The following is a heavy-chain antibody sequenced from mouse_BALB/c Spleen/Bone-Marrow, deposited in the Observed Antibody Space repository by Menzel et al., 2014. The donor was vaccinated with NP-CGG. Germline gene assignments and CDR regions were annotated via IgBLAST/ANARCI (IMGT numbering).Heavy chain of an antibody. CDR3: ARWGRYDWYFDV. Sequence: SGPELVKPGASVKMSCKASGYTFTSYVMHWVKQKPGQGLEWIGYIHPYNDDSKYNEKFEGKATLTSDKSSSTAYMELSSLTSEASAVYYCARWGRYDWYFDVWGAGTTVTVSS. D-gene: IGHD2-14*01. CDR1: GYTFTSYV. V-gene: IGHV1-14*01. J-gene: IGHJ1*01. CDR2: IHPYNDDS.